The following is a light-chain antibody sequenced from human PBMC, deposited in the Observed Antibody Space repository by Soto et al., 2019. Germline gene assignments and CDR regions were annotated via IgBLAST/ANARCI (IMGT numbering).Light chain of an antibody. Sequence: QCPVTQAALVSGSPGQSSTIPCTGTTRDVGSYDLVSWYQHHPGKAPKRMIYEGSKWPSGVSNRFSGSKSGNTASLTIFGLQAEDEADYYRCSYAGYSTYVFGTGTKVTVL. CDR1: TRDVGSYDL. CDR2: EGS. V-gene: IGLV2-23*01. J-gene: IGLJ1*01. CDR3: CSYAGYSTYV.